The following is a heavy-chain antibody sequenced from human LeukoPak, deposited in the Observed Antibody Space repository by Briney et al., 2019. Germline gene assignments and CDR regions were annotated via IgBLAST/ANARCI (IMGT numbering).Heavy chain of an antibody. CDR1: GGSISSYY. J-gene: IGHJ3*02. V-gene: IGHV4-4*07. CDR3: ARKYYYDSNGRDAFDI. CDR2: MYTGGSI. Sequence: SETLSLTCTVSGGSISSYYWSWIRQPAGKGLEWIGRMYTGGSINYNPSLKSRVTMSIDTSKSQFSLKLSSVTAADTAVYYCARKYYYDSNGRDAFDIWGQGTMVTVSS. D-gene: IGHD3-22*01.